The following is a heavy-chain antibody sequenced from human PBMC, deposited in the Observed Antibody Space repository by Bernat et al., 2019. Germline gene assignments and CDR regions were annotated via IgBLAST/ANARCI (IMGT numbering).Heavy chain of an antibody. V-gene: IGHV3-23*04. CDR1: GFTFSSYA. J-gene: IGHJ4*02. Sequence: EVQLVESGGGLVQPGGSLRLSCAASGFTFSSYAMSWVRQAPGKGLEWVSAISGSGGSTYYADSVKGRFTISRDNSKNTLYLQMNSLRAEDTAVYYCAKSGEEVGPGIAALIFDYWGQGTLVTVSS. D-gene: IGHD2-2*01. CDR3: AKSGEEVGPGIAALIFDY. CDR2: ISGSGGST.